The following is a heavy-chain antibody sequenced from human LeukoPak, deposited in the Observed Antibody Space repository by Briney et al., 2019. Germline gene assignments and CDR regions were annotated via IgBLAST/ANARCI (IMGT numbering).Heavy chain of an antibody. CDR1: GFTFSSYG. V-gene: IGHV3-33*01. D-gene: IGHD2-2*01. Sequence: GRSLRLSCAASGFTFSSYGMHWVRQAPGKGLEWVAVIWYDGSNKYYADSVKGRFTISGDNSKNTLYLQMNSLRAEDTAVYYCARGWSDCSSTSCYPLPFDYWGQGTLVTVSS. CDR3: ARGWSDCSSTSCYPLPFDY. J-gene: IGHJ4*02. CDR2: IWYDGSNK.